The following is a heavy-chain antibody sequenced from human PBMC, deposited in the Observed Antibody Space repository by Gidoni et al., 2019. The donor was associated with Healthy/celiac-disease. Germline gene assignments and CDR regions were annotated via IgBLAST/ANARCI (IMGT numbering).Heavy chain of an antibody. D-gene: IGHD3-22*01. CDR2: IKHDGSEK. J-gene: IGHJ2*01. V-gene: IGHV3-7*01. Sequence: EVQLVASGGGLVQPGGSLRLSCAASGFNLSSYGRSGVRQAQGKGLEWVANIKHDGSEKNYVDSVKGRFTISRDNAKNSLYLQMNSLRAEDTAVYYCARDLVPDSLSGYFDLWGRGTLVTVSS. CDR1: GFNLSSYG. CDR3: ARDLVPDSLSGYFDL.